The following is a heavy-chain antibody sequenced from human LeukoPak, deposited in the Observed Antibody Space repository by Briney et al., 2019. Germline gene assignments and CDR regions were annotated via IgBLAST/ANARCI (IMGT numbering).Heavy chain of an antibody. J-gene: IGHJ6*03. Sequence: SLKLSCAPSGYTFTGYYIHWVRQAPGQGLEWMGWISAYNANTNYAQKLQGRVTMTTDTSTSTAYMELRSLRSDDTGVYCWASTQLRGGYMDVWGKGTTVTISS. CDR1: GYTFTGYY. V-gene: IGHV1-18*04. CDR2: ISAYNANT. D-gene: IGHD2-15*01. CDR3: ASTQLRGGYMDV.